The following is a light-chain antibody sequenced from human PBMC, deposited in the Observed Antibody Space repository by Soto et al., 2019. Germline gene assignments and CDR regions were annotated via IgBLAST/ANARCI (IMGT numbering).Light chain of an antibody. CDR1: SGSVSTSYY. V-gene: IGLV8-61*01. J-gene: IGLJ3*02. CDR3: VLYMGSGIWV. CDR2: STN. Sequence: QTVVTQEPSFSVSPGGTVTLTCGLSSGSVSTSYYPSWYQQTPGQAPRTLIYSTNTRSPGVPDRFSGSILGNRAALTITGAQADDESDYSCVLYMGSGIWVFGGGTKLTVL.